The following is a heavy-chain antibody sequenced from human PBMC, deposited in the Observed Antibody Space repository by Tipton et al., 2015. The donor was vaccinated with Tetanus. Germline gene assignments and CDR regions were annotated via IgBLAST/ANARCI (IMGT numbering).Heavy chain of an antibody. Sequence: LVKPTQTLTLTCTFSGFSLSTSGVGVGWIRQPPGKALEWLALIYWNDDKRYSPSLKSRLTITKDTSKNQVVLTMTNMDPVDSATYYCAHRNGPGGTNYYDKEGPPDYWGQGTLVTVSS. CDR1: GFSLSTSGVG. V-gene: IGHV2-5*01. CDR3: AHRNGPGGTNYYDKEGPPDY. J-gene: IGHJ4*02. D-gene: IGHD3-22*01. CDR2: IYWNDDK.